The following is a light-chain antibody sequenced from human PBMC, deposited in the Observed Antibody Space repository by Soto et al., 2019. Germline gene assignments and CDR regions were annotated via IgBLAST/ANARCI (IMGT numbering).Light chain of an antibody. CDR3: QQRSNWPLLT. CDR2: DAS. Sequence: EIVLTQSPATLSLSPGERATLSCRASQSVSSYLAWYQQKPGQAPRLLIYDASNRATGIPARFSGSGSGTDFTLTISSLEPEDFAVYYCQQRSNWPLLTFGEGTKV. V-gene: IGKV3-11*01. CDR1: QSVSSY. J-gene: IGKJ4*01.